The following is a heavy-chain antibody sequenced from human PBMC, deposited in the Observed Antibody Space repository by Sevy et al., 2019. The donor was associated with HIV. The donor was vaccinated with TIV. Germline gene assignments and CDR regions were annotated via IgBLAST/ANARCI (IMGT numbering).Heavy chain of an antibody. CDR2: IWYDGSNK. CDR1: GFTFSSYG. J-gene: IGHJ6*03. CDR3: AREAGGFLEDYYYYMDF. Sequence: GGSLRLSCAASGFTFSSYGMHWVRQAPGKGLEWVAVIWYDGSNKYYADSVKGRFTISRDNSKNTLYLQMNSLRAEDTAVYYCAREAGGFLEDYYYYMDFWGKGTTVTVSS. V-gene: IGHV3-33*01. D-gene: IGHD2-15*01.